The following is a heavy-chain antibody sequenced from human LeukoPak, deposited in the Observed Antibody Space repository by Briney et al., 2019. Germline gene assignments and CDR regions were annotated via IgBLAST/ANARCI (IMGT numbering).Heavy chain of an antibody. J-gene: IGHJ4*02. D-gene: IGHD4-11*01. V-gene: IGHV3-48*01. CDR3: ARDHSNYGDYFDY. CDR2: ISSSSSTI. Sequence: PGGSLRLSCAASGFTFSSYSMNWVRQAPGKGLEWVSYISSSSSTIYYADSVKGRFTISRDNAKNSLYLQMNSLRAEDTAVYYCARDHSNYGDYFDYWGQGTLVTVSS. CDR1: GFTFSSYS.